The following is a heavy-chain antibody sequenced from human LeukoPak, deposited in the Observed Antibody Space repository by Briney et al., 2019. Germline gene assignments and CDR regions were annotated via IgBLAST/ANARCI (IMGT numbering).Heavy chain of an antibody. CDR1: GYTFTSYG. J-gene: IGHJ3*02. Sequence: ASVKVSCKASGYTFTSYGISWVRQAPGQGLEWVGWISAYNGNTNYAQKLQGRVTMTTDTSTSTAYMELRSLRSDDTAVYYCAREGYCSSTSCYTSDDAFDIWGQGTMVTVSS. CDR3: AREGYCSSTSCYTSDDAFDI. V-gene: IGHV1-18*01. D-gene: IGHD2-2*02. CDR2: ISAYNGNT.